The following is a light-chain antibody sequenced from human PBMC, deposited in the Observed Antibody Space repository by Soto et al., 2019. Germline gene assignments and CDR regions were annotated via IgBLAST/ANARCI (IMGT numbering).Light chain of an antibody. J-gene: IGLJ1*01. CDR3: CSYAGSYSYV. Sequence: QSALTQPRSVSGSPGQSVTISCTGTSSDVGGYNYVSWYQEQPGKAPKLMIYDVGKRPSGVPDRFSGSKSSNTASLTISGLQADDEADYYCCSYAGSYSYVFGTGTKVTVL. V-gene: IGLV2-11*01. CDR2: DVG. CDR1: SSDVGGYNY.